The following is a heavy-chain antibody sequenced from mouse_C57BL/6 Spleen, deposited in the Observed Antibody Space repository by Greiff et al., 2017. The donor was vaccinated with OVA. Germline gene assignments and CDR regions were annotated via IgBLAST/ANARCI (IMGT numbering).Heavy chain of an antibody. V-gene: IGHV5-17*01. Sequence: EVNVVESGGGLVKPGGSLKLSCAASGFTFSDYGMHWVRPAPEKGLEWVAYISSGSSTIYYADTVKGRFTISRDNAKNTLFLQMTSLMSEDTAMYYCAREKVLRDFDYWGQGTTLTVSS. D-gene: IGHD1-1*01. CDR2: ISSGSSTI. CDR1: GFTFSDYG. J-gene: IGHJ2*01. CDR3: AREKVLRDFDY.